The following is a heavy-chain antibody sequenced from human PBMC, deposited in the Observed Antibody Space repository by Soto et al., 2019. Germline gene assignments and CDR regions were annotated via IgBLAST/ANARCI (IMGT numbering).Heavy chain of an antibody. V-gene: IGHV1-18*01. J-gene: IGHJ3*02. CDR3: ARVWVSGGSCEGAFDI. Sequence: ASVKACSEDSGYTINSRSMSWPQQSNEQGLEWMGWISAYNGNTNYAQKLQGRVTMTTDTSTSTAYMELRSLRSDDTAVYYCARVWVSGGSCEGAFDIWGQGTMVTVS. CDR1: GYTINSRS. D-gene: IGHD2-15*01. CDR2: ISAYNGNT.